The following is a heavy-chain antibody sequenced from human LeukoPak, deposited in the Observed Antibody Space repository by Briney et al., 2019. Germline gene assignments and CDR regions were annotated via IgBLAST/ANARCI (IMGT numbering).Heavy chain of an antibody. CDR1: GFTFSRYT. CDR2: ISSSSSYI. CDR3: TREAFTSFGY. Sequence: GGSLRLSCAASGFTFSRYTMNWVRQAPGKGLEWVSSISSSSSYIYYADSVKGRFTISRDNAKNSLYLQMNSLRAEDTAVYYCTREAFTSFGYWGQGTLVTVSS. V-gene: IGHV3-21*01. J-gene: IGHJ4*02.